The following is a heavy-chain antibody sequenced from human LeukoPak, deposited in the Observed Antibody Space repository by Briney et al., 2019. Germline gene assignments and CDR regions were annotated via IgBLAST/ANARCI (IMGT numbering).Heavy chain of an antibody. Sequence: PSETLSLTCTVSGGSISSYYWSWIRQPPGKGLEWVGYIHDSGIIDYNPSLKSRVTISVDRSKNQFSLRLSSVTAADTAVYYCASGEYTALANYFDYWGQGTLVTVSS. CDR3: ASGEYTALANYFDY. D-gene: IGHD5-18*01. CDR1: GGSISSYY. V-gene: IGHV4-59*01. J-gene: IGHJ4*02. CDR2: IHDSGII.